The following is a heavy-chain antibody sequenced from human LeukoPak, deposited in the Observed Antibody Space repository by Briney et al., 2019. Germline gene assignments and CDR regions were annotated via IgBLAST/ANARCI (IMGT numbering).Heavy chain of an antibody. J-gene: IGHJ3*01. CDR2: IVVGSGDT. CDR1: GFTFTSSA. Sequence: SVKVSCKASGFTFTSSAVQWVRQARGQRLEWIGWIVVGSGDTNYAQKFQERVTITRDMSTSLVYMELSSLRSEDTAVYYCAAEAAYYCDSRDAFDVWGQGTMVTVSS. D-gene: IGHD3-22*01. V-gene: IGHV1-58*01. CDR3: AAEAAYYCDSRDAFDV.